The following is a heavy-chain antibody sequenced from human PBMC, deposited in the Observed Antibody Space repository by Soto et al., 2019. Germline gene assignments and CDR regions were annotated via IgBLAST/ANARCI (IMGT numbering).Heavy chain of an antibody. Sequence: PGESLKISCDGSGYFFTIYCIGLVLQMPGKGLEWMGIIYPGDSDTRYSPSFQGQVTISADKSISTAYLQWSSLKASDNAMYYCARRTETDYYGMDVWGQGTTVTVSS. J-gene: IGHJ6*02. CDR3: ARRTETDYYGMDV. V-gene: IGHV5-51*01. CDR1: GYFFTIYC. D-gene: IGHD4-17*01. CDR2: IYPGDSDT.